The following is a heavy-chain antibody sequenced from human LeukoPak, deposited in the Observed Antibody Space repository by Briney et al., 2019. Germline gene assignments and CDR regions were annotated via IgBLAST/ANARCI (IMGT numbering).Heavy chain of an antibody. J-gene: IGHJ4*02. V-gene: IGHV1-8*01. D-gene: IGHD3-22*01. Sequence: ASVKVSCKASGYTFTSYDINWVQQATGQGLEWMGWMNPNSGNTGYAQKFQGRVTMTRNTSISTAYMELSSLRSEDTAVYYCARGGGYYDSSGSVLGNYWGQGTLVTVSS. CDR1: GYTFTSYD. CDR3: ARGGGYYDSSGSVLGNY. CDR2: MNPNSGNT.